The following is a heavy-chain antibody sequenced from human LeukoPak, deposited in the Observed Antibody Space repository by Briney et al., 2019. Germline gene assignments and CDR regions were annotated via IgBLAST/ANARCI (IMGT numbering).Heavy chain of an antibody. CDR1: GLTFSSYW. D-gene: IGHD6-19*01. J-gene: IGHJ4*02. Sequence: GGSLRLSCAASGLTFSSYWMRWVRQAPGKGLEWVANIKQDGSDKYYVDSVKGRFTIYRDNAKNSLYLQMNSLRAEDTAVYYCARDPSGYSSGWYGSKHDYWGQGTLVTVSS. V-gene: IGHV3-7*01. CDR2: IKQDGSDK. CDR3: ARDPSGYSSGWYGSKHDY.